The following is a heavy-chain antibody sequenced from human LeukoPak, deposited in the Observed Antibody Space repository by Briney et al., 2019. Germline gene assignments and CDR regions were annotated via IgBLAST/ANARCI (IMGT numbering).Heavy chain of an antibody. D-gene: IGHD3-22*01. CDR3: ARSVYYDSSGYYYGY. Sequence: ASVKVSCKASGYTFTDYYLHWVRQAPGQGLEWMGWISAYNGNTNYAQKLQGRVTMTTDTSTSTAYMELRSLRSDDTAVYYCARSVYYDSSGYYYGYWGQGTLVTVSS. J-gene: IGHJ4*02. CDR2: ISAYNGNT. CDR1: GYTFTDYY. V-gene: IGHV1-18*04.